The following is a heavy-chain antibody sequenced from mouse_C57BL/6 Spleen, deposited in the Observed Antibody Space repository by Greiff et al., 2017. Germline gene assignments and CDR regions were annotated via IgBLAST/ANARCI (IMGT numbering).Heavy chain of an antibody. CDR1: GYTFTSYW. D-gene: IGHD2-12*01. Sequence: QVQLQQPGTELVKPGASVKLSCKASGYTFTSYWMHWVKQRPGQGLEWIGNINPSNGGTNYNEKFKSKATLTVDKATSTAYMQLSRLTSEDSAVYYCSRGATVVHYFDYWGQGTTLTVSS. V-gene: IGHV1-53*01. J-gene: IGHJ2*01. CDR3: SRGATVVHYFDY. CDR2: INPSNGGT.